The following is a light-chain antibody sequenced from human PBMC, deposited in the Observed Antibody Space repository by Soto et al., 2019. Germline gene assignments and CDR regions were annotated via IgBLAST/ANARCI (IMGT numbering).Light chain of an antibody. CDR3: QQANDWPPT. Sequence: RVMPQSPVTLSVSPGESVTLSCRASPAISNNLAWYQQKPGQAPRLLIFDASTRATGIPARFSGSGSGTEFTLTISSRQSEDFAVYYCQQANDWPPTFGQGTRV. J-gene: IGKJ1*01. CDR1: PAISNN. CDR2: DAS. V-gene: IGKV3-15*01.